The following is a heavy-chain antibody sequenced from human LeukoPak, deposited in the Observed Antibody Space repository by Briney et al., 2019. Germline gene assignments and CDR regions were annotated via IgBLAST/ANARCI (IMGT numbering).Heavy chain of an antibody. J-gene: IGHJ4*02. CDR3: ARASLVATRVDY. CDR1: GFTFSSYS. CDR2: ISSSSSYI. D-gene: IGHD5-12*01. Sequence: PGGSLRLSCAASGFTFSSYSMNWVRQAPGKGLEWASSISSSSSYIYYADSVKGRFTISRDNAKNSLYLQMNSLRAEDTAVYYCARASLVATRVDYWGQGTLVTVSS. V-gene: IGHV3-21*01.